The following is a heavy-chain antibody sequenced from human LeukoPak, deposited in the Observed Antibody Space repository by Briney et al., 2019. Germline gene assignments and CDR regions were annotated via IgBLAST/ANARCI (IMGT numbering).Heavy chain of an antibody. V-gene: IGHV1-69*05. CDR3: ARLPHDYSNYVQFDP. CDR2: IIPIFGTA. D-gene: IGHD4-11*01. Sequence: SVKVSCKASGGTFSSYAISWVRQVPGQGLEWMGGIIPIFGTANYAQKFQGRVTITTDESTSTAYMELSSLRSEDTAVYYCARLPHDYSNYVQFDPWGQGTLVTVSS. J-gene: IGHJ5*02. CDR1: GGTFSSYA.